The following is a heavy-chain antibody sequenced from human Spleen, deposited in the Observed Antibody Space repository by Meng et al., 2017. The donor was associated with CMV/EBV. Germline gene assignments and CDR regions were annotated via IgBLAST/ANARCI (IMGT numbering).Heavy chain of an antibody. CDR2: VMPKISIT. J-gene: IGHJ4*02. Sequence: SGENFRRNAKSWVRRDPGQEHERVRAVMPKISITSYTRKLQDRVRISADTSTSTAYMELDSQRSEDTAIYYCTKDRVGYNMDYFHYWGQRTLVTVSS. D-gene: IGHD5-24*01. CDR3: TKDRVGYNMDYFHY. V-gene: IGHV1-69*10. CDR1: GENFRRNA.